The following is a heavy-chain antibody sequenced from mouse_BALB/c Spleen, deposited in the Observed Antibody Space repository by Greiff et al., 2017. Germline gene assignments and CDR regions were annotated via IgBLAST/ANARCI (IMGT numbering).Heavy chain of an antibody. V-gene: IGHV3-2*02. CDR2: ISYSGST. D-gene: IGHD2-3*01. CDR3: ARGMAWFAY. Sequence: EVMLVESGPGLVKPSQSLSLTCTVTGYSITSDYAWNWIRQFPGNKLEWMGYISYSGSTSYNPSLKSRISITRDTSKNQFFLQLNSVTTEDTATYYCARGMAWFAYWGQGTLVTVSA. J-gene: IGHJ3*01. CDR1: GYSITSDYA.